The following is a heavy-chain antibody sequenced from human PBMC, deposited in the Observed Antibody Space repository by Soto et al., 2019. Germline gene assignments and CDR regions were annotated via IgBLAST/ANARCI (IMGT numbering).Heavy chain of an antibody. V-gene: IGHV4-30-4*01. D-gene: IGHD3-16*02. CDR1: GGSISSGDYY. Sequence: QVQLQESGPGLVKPSQTLSLTCTVSGGSISSGDYYWSWIRQPPGKGLEWIGYIYYSGSTYYNPSLQSRVTISVDTSKNQFSLKLSSVTAADTAVYYCARVQNDYVWGSYRFDYWGQGTLVTVSS. J-gene: IGHJ4*02. CDR3: ARVQNDYVWGSYRFDY. CDR2: IYYSGST.